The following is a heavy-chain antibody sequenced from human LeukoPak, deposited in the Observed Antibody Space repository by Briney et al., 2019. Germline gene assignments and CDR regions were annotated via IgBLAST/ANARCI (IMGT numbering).Heavy chain of an antibody. Sequence: PGGSLRLSCAASGFSITTYTMNWVRQAPGKGLEWVSSITGSRTYIFYADSVKGRFTISRDNAKNSVYLNMNSLRAEDTAVYYCATTPKNWNHGFDYWGQGTLVTVSS. CDR1: GFSITTYT. D-gene: IGHD1-14*01. J-gene: IGHJ4*02. CDR3: ATTPKNWNHGFDY. V-gene: IGHV3-21*01. CDR2: ITGSRTYI.